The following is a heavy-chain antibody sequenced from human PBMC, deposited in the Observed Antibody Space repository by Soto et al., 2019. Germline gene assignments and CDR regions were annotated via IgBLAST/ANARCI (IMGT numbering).Heavy chain of an antibody. CDR1: GFTFSNYH. D-gene: IGHD3-3*01. V-gene: IGHV3-33*01. J-gene: IGHJ5*02. Sequence: QVQLVESGGGVVQPGRSLRLSCAASGFTFSNYHMHWVRQAPGKGLEWVAVIWYDGSNKYYADSVKGRFTISRDNSKNTLYLQMNSLRAEDTAVYYCARDGRRFLEWLLGAWSDPWGQGILVTVSS. CDR2: IWYDGSNK. CDR3: ARDGRRFLEWLLGAWSDP.